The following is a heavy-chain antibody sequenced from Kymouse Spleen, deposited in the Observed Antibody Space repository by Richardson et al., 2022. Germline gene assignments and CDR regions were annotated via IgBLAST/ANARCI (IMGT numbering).Heavy chain of an antibody. J-gene: IGHJ4*02. V-gene: IGHV4-39*01. D-gene: IGHD3-10*01. CDR2: IYYSGST. CDR1: GGSISSSSYY. CDR3: ASCITMVRGVISFDY. Sequence: QLQLQESGPGLVKPSETLSLTCTVSGGSISSSSYYWGWIRQPPGKGLEWIGSIYYSGSTYYNPSLKSRVTISVDTSKNQFSLKLSSVTAADTAVYYCASCITMVRGVISFDYWGQGTLVTVSS.